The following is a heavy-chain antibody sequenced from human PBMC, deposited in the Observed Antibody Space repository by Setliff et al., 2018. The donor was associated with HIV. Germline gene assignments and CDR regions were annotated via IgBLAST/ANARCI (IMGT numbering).Heavy chain of an antibody. CDR3: ARLGDVFAFYSYYYMDV. CDR2: IIPIFGRA. J-gene: IGHJ6*03. CDR1: GYTLTELS. V-gene: IGHV1-69*13. Sequence: GASVKVSCKVSGYTLTELSMHWVRQAPGKGLEWMGGIIPIFGRANYAQNFQGRVTITADESTSTAYMELSSLRNEDTAVYYCARLGDVFAFYSYYYMDVWGKGTTVTVSS. D-gene: IGHD3-16*01.